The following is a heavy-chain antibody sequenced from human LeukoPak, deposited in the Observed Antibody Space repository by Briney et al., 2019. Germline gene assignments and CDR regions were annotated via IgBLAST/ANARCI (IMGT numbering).Heavy chain of an antibody. CDR2: INRNSGGT. V-gene: IGHV1-2*02. Sequence: ASVKVSCTASGYTFTGYYMHWVRQAPGQGLEWMGLINRNSGGTNYAQKFQGRVTMTRDTSISTAYMELSRLRSDDTAVYYCARQNDDDFWSGMYYFDYWGQGTLVTVSS. CDR3: ARQNDDDFWSGMYYFDY. J-gene: IGHJ4*02. D-gene: IGHD3-3*01. CDR1: GYTFTGYY.